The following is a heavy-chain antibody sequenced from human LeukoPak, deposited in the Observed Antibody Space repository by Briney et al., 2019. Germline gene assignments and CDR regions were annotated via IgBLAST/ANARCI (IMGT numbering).Heavy chain of an antibody. Sequence: SSETLSLTCTVSGDSISSSYWSWIRQPPGKGLEWIGYVDYSGSTTYNPSLKSRVTISVDTSKNQFSLKLSSVTAADTAVYYCARHGSSSWYGYYYYYMDVWGKGTTVTISS. D-gene: IGHD6-13*01. CDR1: GDSISSSY. V-gene: IGHV4-59*08. J-gene: IGHJ6*03. CDR2: VDYSGST. CDR3: ARHGSSSWYGYYYYYMDV.